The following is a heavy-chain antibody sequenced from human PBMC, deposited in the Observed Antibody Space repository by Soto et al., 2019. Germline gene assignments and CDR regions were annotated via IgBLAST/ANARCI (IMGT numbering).Heavy chain of an antibody. CDR1: GGSISGGGYY. CDR2: IYYSGST. Sequence: QVQLQESGPGLVKPSQILSLTCPVPGGSISGGGYYWSWIRQHLGKGLEWIGYIYYSGSTYYNPSLNRRVTTSVDTSKNQFSLKLSSVTAADTAVYYCAREWRDYYFDYWGQGTLVTVSS. J-gene: IGHJ4*02. CDR3: AREWRDYYFDY. V-gene: IGHV4-31*03.